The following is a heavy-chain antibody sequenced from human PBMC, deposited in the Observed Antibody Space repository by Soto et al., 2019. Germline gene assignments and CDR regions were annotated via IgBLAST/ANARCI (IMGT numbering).Heavy chain of an antibody. Sequence: SETLSLTCAVSGGSISTSNWWSWVRQPPGKGLEWIGEVYHSGSTNYNPSFKSRVAMSVDKSKNQFSLKLSSVTAADTAVYYCARRRNWNYDVDPWGQGTLVTVSS. CDR2: VYHSGST. V-gene: IGHV4-4*02. D-gene: IGHD1-7*01. J-gene: IGHJ5*02. CDR1: GGSISTSNW. CDR3: ARRRNWNYDVDP.